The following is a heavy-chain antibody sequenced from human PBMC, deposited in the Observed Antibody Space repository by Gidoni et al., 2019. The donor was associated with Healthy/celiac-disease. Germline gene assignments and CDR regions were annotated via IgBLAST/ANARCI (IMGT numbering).Heavy chain of an antibody. CDR3: ARRGYCSGGSCYSTAFDI. CDR1: GGSISSSSYY. J-gene: IGHJ3*02. Sequence: QLQLQESGPGLVKPSETLSLTCTVAGGSISSSSYYWGWIRQPPGKGLEWIGSIYYSGSTYYNPSLKSRVTISVDTSKNQFSLKLSSVTAADTAVYYCARRGYCSGGSCYSTAFDIWGQGTMVTVSS. V-gene: IGHV4-39*01. CDR2: IYYSGST. D-gene: IGHD2-15*01.